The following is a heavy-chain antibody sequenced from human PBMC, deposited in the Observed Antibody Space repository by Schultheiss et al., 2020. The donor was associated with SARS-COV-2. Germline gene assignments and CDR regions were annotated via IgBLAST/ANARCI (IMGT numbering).Heavy chain of an antibody. CDR1: GGTFSSYA. CDR3: ARDVAYYDFWSGYYFGTGTYYYYGMDV. D-gene: IGHD3-3*01. CDR2: ISAYNGNT. Sequence: ASVKVSCKASGGTFSSYAISWVRQAPGQGLEWMGGISAYNGNTNYAQKLQGRVTMTRDTSTSTVYMELSSLRSEDTAVYYCARDVAYYDFWSGYYFGTGTYYYYGMDVWGQGTTVTVSS. V-gene: IGHV1-18*01. J-gene: IGHJ6*02.